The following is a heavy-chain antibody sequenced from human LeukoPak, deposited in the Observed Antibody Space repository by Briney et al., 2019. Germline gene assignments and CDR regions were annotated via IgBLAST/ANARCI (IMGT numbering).Heavy chain of an antibody. Sequence: PGGSLRLSCAASGFTFSSNYMSWVRQAPGKGLEWVSTISGGGGSTYYADSVEGRFTISRDNSKNTLYLQVNSLRAEDTAVYYCAKGGKWDVTPFDYWGQGTLVTVSS. CDR1: GFTFSSNY. CDR3: AKGGKWDVTPFDY. CDR2: ISGGGGST. V-gene: IGHV3-23*01. J-gene: IGHJ4*02. D-gene: IGHD1-26*01.